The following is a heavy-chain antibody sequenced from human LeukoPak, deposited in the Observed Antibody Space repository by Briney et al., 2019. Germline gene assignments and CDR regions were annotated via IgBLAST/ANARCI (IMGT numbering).Heavy chain of an antibody. D-gene: IGHD3-9*01. CDR3: ARGQRIRYFDH. Sequence: NPSETLSLTCAVYGGSFSGYYWSWIRQPPGKGLERIGEINHSGSTNYNPSLKSRVTISVDTSKNQFSLKLSSVTAADTAVYYCARGQRIRYFDHWGQGTLVTVSS. CDR2: INHSGST. CDR1: GGSFSGYY. J-gene: IGHJ4*02. V-gene: IGHV4-34*01.